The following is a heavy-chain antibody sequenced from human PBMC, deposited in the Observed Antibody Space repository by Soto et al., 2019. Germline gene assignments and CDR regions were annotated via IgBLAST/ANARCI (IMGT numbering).Heavy chain of an antibody. Sequence: QLQLQESGPGLVRPSATLSLTCTVSGGYISSLTYNWGWIRHPPGKGLEWIGNIYYSGSPYSIPSLKSRVTISVDTSKNQFSLRLRSVTAADTALYYCARHTMTTVTTFDSWGQGTLVTVSS. D-gene: IGHD4-17*01. V-gene: IGHV4-39*01. J-gene: IGHJ4*02. CDR3: ARHTMTTVTTFDS. CDR1: GGYISSLTYN. CDR2: IYYSGSP.